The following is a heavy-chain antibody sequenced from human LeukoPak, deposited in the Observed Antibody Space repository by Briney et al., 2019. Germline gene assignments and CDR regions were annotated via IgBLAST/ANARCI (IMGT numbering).Heavy chain of an antibody. CDR1: GFTYSDYY. V-gene: IGHV3-11*01. CDR3: ARDPGGGNSRLY. D-gene: IGHD4-23*01. Sequence: GGSLRLSCAASGFTYSDYYMSWIRQAPGKGLEWGSYISSSGSTIYYADSVKGRFTISRGNAKNSLYLQMNSLRAEDTAVYYCARDPGGGNSRLYWGQGTLVTVSS. J-gene: IGHJ4*02. CDR2: ISSSGSTI.